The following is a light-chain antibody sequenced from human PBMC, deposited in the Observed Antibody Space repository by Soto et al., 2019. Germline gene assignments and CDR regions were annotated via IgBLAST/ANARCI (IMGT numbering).Light chain of an antibody. CDR3: LQHNSYPWT. Sequence: ASXXIXXDLGWYQQKPGKAPKRLIYAASSLQSGVPSRFSXXXXXXXXXLXISSLQPEDFATYYCLQHNSYPWTFGQGTKVXXK. V-gene: IGKV1-17*01. CDR1: XXIXXD. CDR2: AAS. J-gene: IGKJ1*01.